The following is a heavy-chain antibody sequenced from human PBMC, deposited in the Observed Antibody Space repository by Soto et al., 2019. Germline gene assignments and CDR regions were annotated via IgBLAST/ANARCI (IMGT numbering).Heavy chain of an antibody. Sequence: QVQLQESGPGLVKPSETLSLTCTVPGGSVNSGAYSWSWIRQPPGKGLQWIGYISYNGNTRYNPSVNSRVTISVDTSKNPFSLNLSAVTAADTAVYYCARELGPAVLRLSYFDSWGQGTLVTVSS. V-gene: IGHV4-61*08. J-gene: IGHJ4*02. CDR2: ISYNGNT. CDR1: GGSVNSGAYS. D-gene: IGHD2-2*01. CDR3: ARELGPAVLRLSYFDS.